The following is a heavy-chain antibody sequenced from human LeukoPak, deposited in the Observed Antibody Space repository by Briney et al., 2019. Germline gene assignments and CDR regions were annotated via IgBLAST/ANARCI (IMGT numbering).Heavy chain of an antibody. V-gene: IGHV4-39*01. J-gene: IGHJ4*02. CDR1: GGSISSSSYY. D-gene: IGHD1-26*01. CDR3: ARRRGGTGGMEWELLDLDY. Sequence: SETLSLTCTVSGGSISSSSYYWGWIRQPPGKGLEWIGSIYYSGSTYYNPSLKSRVTISVDTSKHQFSLKLSSVTAADTAVYYCARRRGGTGGMEWELLDLDYWGQGTLVTVSS. CDR2: IYYSGST.